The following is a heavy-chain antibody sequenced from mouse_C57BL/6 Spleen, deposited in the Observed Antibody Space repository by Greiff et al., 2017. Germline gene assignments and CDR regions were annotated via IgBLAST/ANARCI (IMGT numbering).Heavy chain of an antibody. Sequence: QVQLQQPGAELVRPGSSVKLSCKASGYTFTSYWMHWVKQRPIQGLEWIGNIDPSDSETHYNQKFKDKATLTVDKSSSKAYMQLSSLTSEDSAVYYCARLGVHWDYYAMDYWGQGTSVTVSS. D-gene: IGHD4-1*01. J-gene: IGHJ4*01. CDR2: IDPSDSET. V-gene: IGHV1-52*01. CDR3: ARLGVHWDYYAMDY. CDR1: GYTFTSYW.